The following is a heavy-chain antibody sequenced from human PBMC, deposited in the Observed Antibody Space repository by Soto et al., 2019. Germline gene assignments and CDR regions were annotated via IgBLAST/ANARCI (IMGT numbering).Heavy chain of an antibody. V-gene: IGHV1-18*01. CDR2: ISAYSGDT. J-gene: IGHJ4*02. CDR3: AVLYCSSTSCYPDY. Sequence: QLVQSGGEVKKPGASVKVSCRASGYTFTSFRITWVRQAPGQGLEWMGWISAYSGDTNYAQRFQGRVTMTTATSTSTAYMEVQSLRSDDTAVYYCAVLYCSSTSCYPDYWGQGTLVTVSS. CDR1: GYTFTSFR. D-gene: IGHD2-2*01.